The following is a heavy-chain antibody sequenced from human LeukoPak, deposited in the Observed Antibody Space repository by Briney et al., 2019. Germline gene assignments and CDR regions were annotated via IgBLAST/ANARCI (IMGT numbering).Heavy chain of an antibody. Sequence: SETLSLTCAVYGGSFSNYYWTWIRQSPGKGLEWIGEITISGNTNDNPSLKSRVTISLDTSKNQFSLKLISVTAADTAVYYCAREVRANDFWSGYSRGSIFDYWGQGTPVTVSS. J-gene: IGHJ4*02. V-gene: IGHV4-34*01. D-gene: IGHD3-3*01. CDR1: GGSFSNYY. CDR3: AREVRANDFWSGYSRGSIFDY. CDR2: ITISGNT.